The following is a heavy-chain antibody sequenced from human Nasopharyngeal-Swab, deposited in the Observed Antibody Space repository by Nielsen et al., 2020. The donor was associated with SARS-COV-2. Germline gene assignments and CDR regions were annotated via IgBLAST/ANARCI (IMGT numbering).Heavy chain of an antibody. CDR1: GFTFDDYA. J-gene: IGHJ6*02. D-gene: IGHD5-12*01. CDR2: ISWNSGSI. CDR3: ATLGGYSGYDSEYGMDV. Sequence: GGSLRLSCAASGFTFDDYAMHWVRQAPGKGLEWVSGISWNSGSIGYADSVKGRFIISRDNAKNSLCLQMNSLRAEDTALYYCATLGGYSGYDSEYGMDVWGQGTTVTVSS. V-gene: IGHV3-9*01.